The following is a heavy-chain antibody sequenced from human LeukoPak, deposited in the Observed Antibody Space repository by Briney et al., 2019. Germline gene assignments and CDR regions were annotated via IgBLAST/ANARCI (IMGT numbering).Heavy chain of an antibody. Sequence: SETLSLTCAVSGGPISSDIWWSWVRQPPGKGLECIGYVYYTGSTYYNPSLKSRVTISVDSSKNQFSLKLNSVTAADTAVYYCARDSSTVTTRHFDYWGQGTLVTVSS. D-gene: IGHD4-17*01. CDR2: VYYTGST. CDR3: ARDSSTVTTRHFDY. CDR1: GGPISSDI. V-gene: IGHV4-59*01. J-gene: IGHJ4*02.